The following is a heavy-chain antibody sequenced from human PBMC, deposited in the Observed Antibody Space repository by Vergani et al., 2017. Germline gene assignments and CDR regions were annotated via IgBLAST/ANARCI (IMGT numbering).Heavy chain of an antibody. J-gene: IGHJ2*01. CDR1: GYTFTSYG. CDR3: ARVGLITGTTLELRSYWYFDL. D-gene: IGHD1-7*01. CDR2: ISAYNGNT. V-gene: IGHV1-18*04. Sequence: QVQLVQSGAEVKKPGASVKVSCKASGYTFTSYGISWVRQAPGQGLEWMGWISAYNGNTNYAQKLQGRVTMTTDTSTSTAYMELRSLRSDDTAVYYSARVGLITGTTLELRSYWYFDLWGRGTLVTVSS.